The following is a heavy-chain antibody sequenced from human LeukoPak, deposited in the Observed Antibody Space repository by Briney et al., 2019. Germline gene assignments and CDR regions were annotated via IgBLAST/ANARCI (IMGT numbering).Heavy chain of an antibody. V-gene: IGHV1-2*02. Sequence: ASVKVSCKASGYTFTGYYMHCVRQAPGQGLEWMGWINPNSGGTNYAQKFQGRVTMTRDTSISTAYMELSRLRSDDTAVYYCARDGSWFGELLWMQQIDYWGQGTLVTVSS. J-gene: IGHJ4*02. CDR3: ARDGSWFGELLWMQQIDY. D-gene: IGHD3-10*01. CDR1: GYTFTGYY. CDR2: INPNSGGT.